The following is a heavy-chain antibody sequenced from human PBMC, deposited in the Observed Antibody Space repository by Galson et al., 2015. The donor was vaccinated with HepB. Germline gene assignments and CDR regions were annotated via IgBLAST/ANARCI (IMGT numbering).Heavy chain of an antibody. J-gene: IGHJ4*02. CDR1: GFTFSNSW. CDR2: IKQDGSEK. CDR3: ARDTAMVRVEY. Sequence: SLRLSCAASGFTFSNSWMTWLRRAPGKGLEWVGTIKQDGSEKYYVDSVKGRFTISRDNAKNSLYLQMNSLRAEDTAVYYCARDTAMVRVEYWGQGTLVTVSS. V-gene: IGHV3-7*01. D-gene: IGHD5-18*01.